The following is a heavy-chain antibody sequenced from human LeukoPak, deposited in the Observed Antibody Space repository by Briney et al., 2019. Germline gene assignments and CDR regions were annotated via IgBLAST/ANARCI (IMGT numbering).Heavy chain of an antibody. Sequence: PGGSLRLSCAASGFTVSSNYMSWVRQAPGKGLEWVSVIYSGGSTYYADSVKGRFTISRDNSKNTLYLQMNSLRAEDTAIYYCAKDWLITFGGVLDFWGQGTLVTVSS. V-gene: IGHV3-66*01. CDR3: AKDWLITFGGVLDF. J-gene: IGHJ4*02. CDR1: GFTVSSNY. CDR2: IYSGGST. D-gene: IGHD3-16*01.